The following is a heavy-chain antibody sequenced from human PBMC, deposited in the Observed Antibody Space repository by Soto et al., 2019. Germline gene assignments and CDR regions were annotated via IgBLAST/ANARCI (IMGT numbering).Heavy chain of an antibody. CDR2: ISFGGDNK. Sequence: PGGSLRLSCAASGFTFSSYAMHWVRQAPGKGLEWVAVISFGGDNKYYADSVKGRFTISRDNSKNTLYLQMNSLRAEDTAVYYCARSYDFWSGYYKGGGYYYGMDVWGQGTTVTVSS. V-gene: IGHV3-30-3*01. CDR1: GFTFSSYA. CDR3: ARSYDFWSGYYKGGGYYYGMDV. D-gene: IGHD3-3*01. J-gene: IGHJ6*02.